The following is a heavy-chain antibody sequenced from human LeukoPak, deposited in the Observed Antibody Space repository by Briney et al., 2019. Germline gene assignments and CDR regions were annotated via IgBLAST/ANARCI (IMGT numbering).Heavy chain of an antibody. CDR1: GFTFSRSW. D-gene: IGHD2-2*01. CDR3: ARVGYCSSTTCYYYFDH. CDR2: IKYDGSTI. J-gene: IGHJ4*02. Sequence: GGSLRLSCAASGFTFSRSWLHWVRQAPGKGLVWVSRIKYDGSTISYADSVKGRFTISRDNAKTTVYLQMNSLRAEDTAVYYCARVGYCSSTTCYYYFDHWGQGTLVTVSS. V-gene: IGHV3-74*01.